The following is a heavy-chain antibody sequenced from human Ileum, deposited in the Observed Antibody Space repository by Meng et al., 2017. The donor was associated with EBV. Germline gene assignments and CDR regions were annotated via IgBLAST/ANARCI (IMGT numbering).Heavy chain of an antibody. CDR1: GGFFSGYY. J-gene: IGHJ5*02. CDR3: AREARSSGYHPGIGP. CDR2: INHSGST. D-gene: IGHD3-22*01. Sequence: QVQLQQGVAGLLKPSVTLSLTCAVYGGFFSGYYWSWIRQSPGKGLEWIGEINHSGSTNYNPSLKSRVTISVDTSKNQFSLKLTSVTDADTAVYYCAREARSSGYHPGIGPWGQGTLVTVSS. V-gene: IGHV4-34*02.